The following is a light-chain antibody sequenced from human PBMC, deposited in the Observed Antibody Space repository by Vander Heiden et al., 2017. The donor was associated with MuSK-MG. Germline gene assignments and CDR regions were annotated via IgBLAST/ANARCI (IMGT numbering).Light chain of an antibody. CDR1: QSISSY. CDR3: HQSYSTWWT. Sequence: DIQMTQSPSSLSASVGDRVTITCRASQSISSYLNWYQQKPWKAPKLLIYAASSLQSGVPSRFRGSGSGTDFTLTISSLQPEDFATYYCHQSYSTWWTFGQGTKVEIK. V-gene: IGKV1-39*01. J-gene: IGKJ1*01. CDR2: AAS.